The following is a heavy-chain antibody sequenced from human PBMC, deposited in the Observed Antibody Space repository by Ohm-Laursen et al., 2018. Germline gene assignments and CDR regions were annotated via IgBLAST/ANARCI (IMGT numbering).Heavy chain of an antibody. CDR3: AKANGYNPYYCDY. CDR1: GFTFSSYA. D-gene: IGHD5-24*01. J-gene: IGHJ4*02. CDR2: ISSGGST. V-gene: IGHV3-23*01. Sequence: GSLRLSCAASGFTFSSYAMSWVRQAPGKGLEWVSAISSGGSTYYADSVKGRFTISRDNSKNTLYLQMNSLRAEGTAVYYCAKANGYNPYYCDYWGQGNLVTVSS.